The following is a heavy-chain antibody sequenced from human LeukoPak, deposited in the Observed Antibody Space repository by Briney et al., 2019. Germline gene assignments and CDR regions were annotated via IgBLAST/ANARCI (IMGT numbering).Heavy chain of an antibody. CDR1: GFTFSSYA. J-gene: IGHJ4*02. Sequence: ARSLRLSCAASGFTFSSYAMHWVRQAPGKGLEWVAVISYDGSNKYYADSVKGRFTISRDNSKNTLYLQMNSLRAEDTAVYYCARVAAAPFWGQGTLVTVSS. D-gene: IGHD6-13*01. V-gene: IGHV3-30*04. CDR2: ISYDGSNK. CDR3: ARVAAAPF.